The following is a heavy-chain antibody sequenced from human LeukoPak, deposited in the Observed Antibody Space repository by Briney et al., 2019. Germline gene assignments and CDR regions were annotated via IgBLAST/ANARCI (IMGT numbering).Heavy chain of an antibody. CDR1: GFTFSDYF. V-gene: IGHV3-11*01. CDR2: ISSSGTTI. Sequence: PGVSLRLSCAASGFTFSDYFMTWIRQAPGRGLEWISYISSSGTTIYYRESVKGRFTISRDNAKNSLYLHMNNLRAEDTAVYYCARGMSVDMVTISGINVWGQGTTVTVS. J-gene: IGHJ6*02. D-gene: IGHD5-24*01. CDR3: ARGMSVDMVTISGINV.